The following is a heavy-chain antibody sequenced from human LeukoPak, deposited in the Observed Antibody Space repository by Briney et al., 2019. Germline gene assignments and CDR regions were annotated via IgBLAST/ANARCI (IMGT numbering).Heavy chain of an antibody. D-gene: IGHD1-26*01. CDR2: INPSGGST. V-gene: IGHV1-46*01. Sequence: ASVKVSCKASRYTFTSYYMHWVRQAPGQGLEWMGIINPSGGSTSYAQKFQGRVTMTRDTSTSTVYMELSSLRSEDTAVYYCARESGVGATFGDAFDIWGQGTMVTVSS. CDR3: ARESGVGATFGDAFDI. CDR1: RYTFTSYY. J-gene: IGHJ3*02.